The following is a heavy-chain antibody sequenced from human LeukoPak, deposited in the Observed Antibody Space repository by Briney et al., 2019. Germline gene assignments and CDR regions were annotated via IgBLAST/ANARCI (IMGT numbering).Heavy chain of an antibody. J-gene: IGHJ4*02. CDR3: ARDGVSSWYRYFDY. CDR2: IYYSGST. V-gene: IGHV4-59*01. CDR1: GGSISSYY. Sequence: SETLSLTCTVSGGSISSYYWSWIRQPPGKGLEWIGYIYYSGSTNYNPSLKSRVTISVDTSKNQFSLKLSSVTAADTAVYYCARDGVSSWYRYFDYWGQGTLVTVSS. D-gene: IGHD6-13*01.